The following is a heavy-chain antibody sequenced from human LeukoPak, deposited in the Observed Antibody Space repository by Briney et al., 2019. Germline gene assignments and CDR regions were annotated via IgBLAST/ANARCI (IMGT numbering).Heavy chain of an antibody. D-gene: IGHD2-15*01. CDR2: IYYSGST. CDR1: GGSISSSSYY. Sequence: SETLSLTCTVSGGSISSSSYYWGWIRQPPGKGLEWIGSIYYSGSTYYNPSLKSRVTISVDTSKNQFSLDLTSVTAADAAVYYCARDCSGGTCYLGVLDYWGQGIRVTVSS. CDR3: ARDCSGGTCYLGVLDY. J-gene: IGHJ4*02. V-gene: IGHV4-39*07.